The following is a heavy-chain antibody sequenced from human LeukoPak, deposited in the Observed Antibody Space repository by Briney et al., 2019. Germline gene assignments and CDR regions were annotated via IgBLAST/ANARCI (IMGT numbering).Heavy chain of an antibody. D-gene: IGHD3-22*01. V-gene: IGHV4-31*03. CDR1: GGSISSGGYY. J-gene: IGHJ4*02. CDR3: ARVSYYDSSAPNIIDY. CDR2: IYYSGST. Sequence: SQTLSLTCTVSGGSISSGGYYWSWIRQHPGKGLEWIGYIYYSGSTYYNPSLKSRVTISVDTSKNQFSLKLSSVTAADTAAYYCARVSYYDSSAPNIIDYWGQGTLVTVSS.